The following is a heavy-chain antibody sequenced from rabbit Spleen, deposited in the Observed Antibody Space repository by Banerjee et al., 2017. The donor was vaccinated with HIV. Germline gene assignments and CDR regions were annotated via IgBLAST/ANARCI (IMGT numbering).Heavy chain of an antibody. V-gene: IGHV1S40*01. D-gene: IGHD2-1*01. Sequence: QSLEESGGGLVQPEGSLTLTCTASGFSFSSSYYMCWVRQAPGKGLEWIGCIYTGDGTSTAYASWAKGRFTVSKTSSTTVTLQLSSLTAADTATYVCARGSATMTMVITGYYLYLWGPGTLVTVS. J-gene: IGHJ6*01. CDR2: IYTGDGTST. CDR1: GFSFSSSYY. CDR3: ARGSATMTMVITGYYLYL.